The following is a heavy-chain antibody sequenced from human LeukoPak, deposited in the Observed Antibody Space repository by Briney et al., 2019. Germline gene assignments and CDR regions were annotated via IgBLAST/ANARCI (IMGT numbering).Heavy chain of an antibody. D-gene: IGHD2-15*01. J-gene: IGHJ4*02. CDR3: ASGDCSGGSCYFDY. CDR1: GDSVSSNSAA. V-gene: IGHV6-1*01. CDR2: TYYRSKWYN. Sequence: SQTPSLTCAISGDSVSSNSAAWNWIRQSPSRGLEWLGRTYYRSKWYNDYAVSAKSRITINPDTSKNQFSLQLNSVTPEDTAVYYCASGDCSGGSCYFDYWGQGTLVTVSS.